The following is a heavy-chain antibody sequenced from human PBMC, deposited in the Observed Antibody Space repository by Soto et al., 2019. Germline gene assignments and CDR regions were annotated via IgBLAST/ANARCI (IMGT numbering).Heavy chain of an antibody. CDR3: ASSYGSGYRAFDY. V-gene: IGHV1-69*02. CDR2: INPILSMS. CDR1: GDTFTFYS. J-gene: IGHJ4*02. D-gene: IGHD3-10*01. Sequence: QVQLVQSGAGVKRPGSSVKVSCKASGDTFTFYSINWVRQAPGLGLEWMGRINPILSMSNYAQRFQGRVTMTADKSTSTAYMELSSRRSEDTAIYYCASSYGSGYRAFDYWGQGALVTVSS.